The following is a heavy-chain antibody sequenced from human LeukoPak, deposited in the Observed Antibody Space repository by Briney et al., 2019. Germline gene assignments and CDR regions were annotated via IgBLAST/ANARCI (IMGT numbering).Heavy chain of an antibody. CDR3: ARADLKPEYCSSTSCYDYFDY. D-gene: IGHD2-2*01. CDR2: ISATGGTI. J-gene: IGHJ4*02. Sequence: GGSLRLSCAASGFTFSSNGMNWVRQAPGKGLEWVSYISATGGTIYYADSVKGRFTISRDNAKNSLYLQMNSLRAEDTAVYYCARADLKPEYCSSTSCYDYFDYWGQGTLVTVSS. V-gene: IGHV3-48*04. CDR1: GFTFSSNG.